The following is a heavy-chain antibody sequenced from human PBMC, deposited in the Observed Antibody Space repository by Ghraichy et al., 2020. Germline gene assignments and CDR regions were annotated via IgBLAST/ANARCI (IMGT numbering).Heavy chain of an antibody. CDR3: GSGWYRSRIDY. CDR1: GFTFSSYW. Sequence: GSLRLSCAASGFTFSSYWMSWVRQAPGKGLEWVANIKQDGSEKYYVDSVKGRFTISRDNAKNSLYLQMNSLRAEDTAVYYCGSGWYRSRIDYWGQGTLVTVSS. J-gene: IGHJ4*02. V-gene: IGHV3-7*03. CDR2: IKQDGSEK. D-gene: IGHD6-19*01.